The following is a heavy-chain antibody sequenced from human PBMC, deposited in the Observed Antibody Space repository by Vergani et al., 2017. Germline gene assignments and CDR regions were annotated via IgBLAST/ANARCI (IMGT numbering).Heavy chain of an antibody. D-gene: IGHD3-10*01. Sequence: VQLVESGGGLVKPGGSLRLSCAASGFTFSSYSMNWVRQAPGKGLEWVSSISSSSSYIYYADSVKGRFTISRDNDKNSLYLQMNSLRAEDTAVYYCARGRFGDFLYYYYMDVWGKGTTVTVSS. CDR1: GFTFSSYS. J-gene: IGHJ6*03. CDR3: ARGRFGDFLYYYYMDV. V-gene: IGHV3-21*01. CDR2: ISSSSSYI.